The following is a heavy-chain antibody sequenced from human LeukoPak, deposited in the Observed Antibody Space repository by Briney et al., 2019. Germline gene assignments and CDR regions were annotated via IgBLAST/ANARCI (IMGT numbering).Heavy chain of an antibody. J-gene: IGHJ4*02. CDR2: IYTSGST. CDR3: ARYMVRGGTHYYFDY. CDR1: GGSISSYY. V-gene: IGHV4-4*09. Sequence: SETLSLTCTVSGGSISSYYWSWIRRPPGKGPEWIGYIYTSGSTNYNPSLKSRVTISVDTSKNQYSLKLSSVPAADTAVYYCARYMVRGGTHYYFDYWGQGTLVTVSS. D-gene: IGHD3-10*01.